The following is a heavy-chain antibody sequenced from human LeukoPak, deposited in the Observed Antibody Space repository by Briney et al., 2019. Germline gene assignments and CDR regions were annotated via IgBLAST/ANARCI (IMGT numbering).Heavy chain of an antibody. V-gene: IGHV4-59*01. CDR1: GGSISSYY. Sequence: PSETLSLICTVSGGSISSYYWSWIRQPPGKGLEWIGYIYYSGSTNYNPSLKSRVTISVDTSKNQFSLKLSSVTAADTAVYYCARVGKARGIDYWGQGTLVTVSS. J-gene: IGHJ4*02. CDR2: IYYSGST. CDR3: ARVGKARGIDY.